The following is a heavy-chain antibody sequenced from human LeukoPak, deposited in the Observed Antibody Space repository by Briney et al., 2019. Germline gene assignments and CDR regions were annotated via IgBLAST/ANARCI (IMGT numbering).Heavy chain of an antibody. CDR1: GGSISSYY. CDR3: ARTYSSGAFDI. CDR2: FHYSGTT. J-gene: IGHJ3*02. V-gene: IGHV4-59*12. Sequence: PSETLSLTCTVSGGSISSYYWSWLRQPPGKELEWIGYFHYSGTTNYNPSLKSRVTISVDTSKNQFSLKLRFVTAADTAVYYCARTYSSGAFDIWGRGTMVTVSS. D-gene: IGHD6-25*01.